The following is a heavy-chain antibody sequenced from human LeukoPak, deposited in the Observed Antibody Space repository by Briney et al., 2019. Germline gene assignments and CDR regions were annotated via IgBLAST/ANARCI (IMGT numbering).Heavy chain of an antibody. V-gene: IGHV3-23*01. CDR3: ARDIQLST. Sequence: QPGGSLRLSCAASGFTFSDSAMTWVRQAPGKGLKWVSLISFSGDSIYYADSVRGRFTISRDNSKDTLYLQMNSLRAEDTAIYYCARDIQLSTWGVGTMVTVSS. CDR2: ISFSGDSI. J-gene: IGHJ3*01. D-gene: IGHD5-24*01. CDR1: GFTFSDSA.